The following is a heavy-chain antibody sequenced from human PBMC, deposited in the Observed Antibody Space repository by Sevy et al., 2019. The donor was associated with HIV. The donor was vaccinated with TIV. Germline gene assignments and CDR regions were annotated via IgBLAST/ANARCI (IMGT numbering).Heavy chain of an antibody. CDR3: ETRQGGGLFRSSGCWFDP. V-gene: IGHV1-24*01. Sequence: ASVKVSCKVSGYTLTELSMHWVRQAPGKGLEWMGGFDPEDGETIYAQKFQGRVTMTEDTSTDTAYMELSSLRSEETAVYYCETRQGGGLFRSSGCWFDPWGQGTLVTVSS. CDR2: FDPEDGET. CDR1: GYTLTELS. D-gene: IGHD3-3*01. J-gene: IGHJ5*02.